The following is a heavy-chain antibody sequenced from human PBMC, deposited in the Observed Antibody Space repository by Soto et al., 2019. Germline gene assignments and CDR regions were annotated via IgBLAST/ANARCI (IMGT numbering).Heavy chain of an antibody. Sequence: SETLSLTCTVSGGSISSGGYYWSWIRQHPGKGLEWIGYIYYSGSTYYNPSLKSRVTISVDTSKNQFSLKLSSVTAADTAVYYCARDKRRYPRDYYYGMDVWGQGTTVTVSS. CDR3: ARDKRRYPRDYYYGMDV. CDR1: GGSISSGGYY. D-gene: IGHD1-1*01. CDR2: IYYSGST. V-gene: IGHV4-31*03. J-gene: IGHJ6*02.